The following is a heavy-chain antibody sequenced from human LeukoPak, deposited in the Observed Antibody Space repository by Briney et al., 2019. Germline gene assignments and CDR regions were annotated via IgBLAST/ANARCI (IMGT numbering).Heavy chain of an antibody. CDR1: GGSISSYY. Sequence: SETLSLTCTVSGGSISSYYWSWIRQPPGKGLEWIGYIYYSGSTNYNPSLKSRVTISVDTSKNQFSLKLSSVTAADTAVYYCARESSSGWYGYWGQGTLVTVSS. CDR3: ARESSSGWYGY. J-gene: IGHJ4*02. V-gene: IGHV4-59*01. D-gene: IGHD6-19*01. CDR2: IYYSGST.